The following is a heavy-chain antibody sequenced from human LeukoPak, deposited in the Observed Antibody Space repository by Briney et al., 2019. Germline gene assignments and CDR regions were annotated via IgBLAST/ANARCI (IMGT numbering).Heavy chain of an antibody. Sequence: GGSLRLSCAASGFSFDDYGMHWVRQVPGKGLEWVSLISGDGGSTYYADSVKGRFTISRDNSKNSLYLQMNSLRTEDTALYYCAREQTVAGSFDYWGQGTLVTVSS. CDR1: GFSFDDYG. CDR2: ISGDGGST. CDR3: AREQTVAGSFDY. V-gene: IGHV3-43*02. D-gene: IGHD6-19*01. J-gene: IGHJ4*02.